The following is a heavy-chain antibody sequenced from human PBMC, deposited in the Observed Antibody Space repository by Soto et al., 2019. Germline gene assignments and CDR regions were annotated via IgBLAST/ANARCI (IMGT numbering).Heavy chain of an antibody. V-gene: IGHV3-23*01. J-gene: IGHJ4*02. CDR3: ARSVGAKF. D-gene: IGHD1-26*01. CDR2: IGGSGVST. Sequence: EVRLLESGGGLVQPGESLRLSCAASGFTFNNYAMNWVRQAPGKGLEWVSSIGGSGVSTHYADSVKGRFTISRDNSNNTLFLQMNSLRAEDTAVYFCARSVGAKFWGQGTLVTVSS. CDR1: GFTFNNYA.